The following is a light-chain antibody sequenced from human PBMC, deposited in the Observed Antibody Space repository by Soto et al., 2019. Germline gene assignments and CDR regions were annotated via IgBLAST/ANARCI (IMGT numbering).Light chain of an antibody. CDR3: PQYNNWPRAT. Sequence: EIVMTQSPATLSVSPGERATLSCRASQSISSNLAWYQQKPGQAPRLLMFRTSSRATGFPARFSGSGSGTEFNLTISSLQSEDFGVYCCPQYNNWPRATFGGGTKVDIK. CDR1: QSISSN. V-gene: IGKV3-15*01. J-gene: IGKJ4*01. CDR2: RTS.